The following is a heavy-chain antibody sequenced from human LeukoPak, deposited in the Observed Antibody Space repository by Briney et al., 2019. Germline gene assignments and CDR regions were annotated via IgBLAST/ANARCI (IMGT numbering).Heavy chain of an antibody. CDR2: INPNSGGT. Sequence: ASVKVSCKASGYTFTGYYMRWVRQAPGQGLEWMGWINPNSGGTNYAQKFQGRVTMTRDTSISTAYMELSRLRSDDTAVYYCARDNYDFWSGYPYWGQGTLVTVSS. CDR3: ARDNYDFWSGYPY. D-gene: IGHD3-3*01. J-gene: IGHJ4*02. V-gene: IGHV1-2*02. CDR1: GYTFTGYY.